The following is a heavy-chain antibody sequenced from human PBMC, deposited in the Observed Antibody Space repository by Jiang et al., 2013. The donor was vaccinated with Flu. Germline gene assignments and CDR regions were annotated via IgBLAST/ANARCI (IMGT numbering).Heavy chain of an antibody. Sequence: QSGSELKKPGASVKVSCKASGYTFTSYAMNWVRQAPGQGLEWMGWINTNTGNPTYAQGFTGRFVFSLDTSVSTAYLQISSLKAEDTAVYYCARDCRVVVVAARKWYWFDPWGQGTLVTVS. CDR3: ARDCRVVVVAARKWYWFDP. CDR1: GYTFTSYA. V-gene: IGHV7-4-1*02. D-gene: IGHD2-15*01. J-gene: IGHJ5*02. CDR2: INTNTGNP.